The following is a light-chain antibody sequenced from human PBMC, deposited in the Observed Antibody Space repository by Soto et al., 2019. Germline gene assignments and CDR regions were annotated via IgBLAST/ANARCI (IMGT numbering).Light chain of an antibody. V-gene: IGLV2-14*01. J-gene: IGLJ1*01. CDR3: SSYTSSSTLYV. CDR2: EVS. Sequence: QSALTQPASVSGSPGQSITISCTGTSSDVGGYNYVSWYQQHPGKAPKLMIYEVSNRPSGVSNRFSGSKSGNTASLTISGLQAXXXADYYCSSYTSSSTLYVFGTGTKLTVL. CDR1: SSDVGGYNY.